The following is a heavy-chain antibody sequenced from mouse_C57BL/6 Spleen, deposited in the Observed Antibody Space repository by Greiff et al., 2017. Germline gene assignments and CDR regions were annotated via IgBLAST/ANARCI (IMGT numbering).Heavy chain of an antibody. D-gene: IGHD2-4*01. Sequence: VQLQQSVAELVRPGASVKLSCTASGFNIKNTYMHWVKQRPEQGLEWIGRIDPANGNTKYAPKFQGKATITADTSSNTAYLQLSSLTSEDTAIYYCAPMITRGYYARDYWGQGTSVTGSS. J-gene: IGHJ4*01. CDR1: GFNIKNTY. CDR2: IDPANGNT. CDR3: APMITRGYYARDY. V-gene: IGHV14-3*01.